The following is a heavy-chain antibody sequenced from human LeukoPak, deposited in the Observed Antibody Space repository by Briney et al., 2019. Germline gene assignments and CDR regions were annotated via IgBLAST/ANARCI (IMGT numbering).Heavy chain of an antibody. CDR1: GFTFSSYS. V-gene: IGHV3-21*01. Sequence: PGGSLRLSCAASGFTFSSYSMNWVRQAPGKGLEWVSSISSSSYIYYADSVKGRFTISRGNAKNSLYLQMNSLRAEDTAVYYCARDWGYYYYYGMDVWGQGTTVTVSS. CDR2: ISSSSYI. J-gene: IGHJ6*02. D-gene: IGHD3-16*01. CDR3: ARDWGYYYYYGMDV.